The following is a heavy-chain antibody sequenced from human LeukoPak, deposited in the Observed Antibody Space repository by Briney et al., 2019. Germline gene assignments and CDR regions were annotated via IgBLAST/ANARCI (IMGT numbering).Heavy chain of an antibody. V-gene: IGHV4-39*01. J-gene: IGHJ4*02. CDR2: IYYSGST. D-gene: IGHD6-13*01. Sequence: SETLSLTCTVSGGSISSSSYYWGWIRQPPGKGLEWIGSIYYSGSTYYNPSLKSRVTISVDTSKNQFSPKLSSVTAADTAVYYCARAVAIGGIAAAGPPDYWGQGTLVTVSS. CDR3: ARAVAIGGIAAAGPPDY. CDR1: GGSISSSSYY.